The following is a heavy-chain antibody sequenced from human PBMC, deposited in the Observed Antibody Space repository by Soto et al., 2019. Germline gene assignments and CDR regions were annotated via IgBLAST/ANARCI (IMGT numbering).Heavy chain of an antibody. V-gene: IGHV4-59*01. J-gene: IGHJ4*02. CDR1: GCSISSYY. Sequence: PSETLSLTCTVSGCSISSYYWSWIRQPPGKGLEWIGYIYYSGSTNYNPSLKSRVTISVDTSKNQCSLKLSSMTAADTAVYYCALRSMSVVPEYWGQGTLVTVSS. D-gene: IGHD3-22*01. CDR2: IYYSGST. CDR3: ALRSMSVVPEY.